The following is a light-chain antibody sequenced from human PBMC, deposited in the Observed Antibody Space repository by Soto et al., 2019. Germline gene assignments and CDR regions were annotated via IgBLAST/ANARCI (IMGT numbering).Light chain of an antibody. Sequence: QSALAQPASVSGSPGQSITITCTGTSTDIGAYDYVSWYQQHPGKVPKLVIFDVKNRPAGSSNRFSGSKSGNTASLTISGLQTDYEADYYFASSTESGTLLFGVGTKLTVL. J-gene: IGLJ2*01. V-gene: IGLV2-14*03. CDR1: STDIGAYDY. CDR2: DVK. CDR3: ASSTESGTLL.